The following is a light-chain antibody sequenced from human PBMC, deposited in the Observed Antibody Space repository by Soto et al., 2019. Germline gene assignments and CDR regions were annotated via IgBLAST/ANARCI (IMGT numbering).Light chain of an antibody. V-gene: IGKV1-5*01. CDR1: QTISSW. CDR2: DAS. J-gene: IGKJ1*01. Sequence: IQMTQSPSTLSASVGHRVTITSPASQTISSWLAWYQQKPGNAPKLLFPDASTLQSGVPSRFSGGGSGTEFTLTVSSLQPDDFATYHCQQYNSYPWTFGQGTKV. CDR3: QQYNSYPWT.